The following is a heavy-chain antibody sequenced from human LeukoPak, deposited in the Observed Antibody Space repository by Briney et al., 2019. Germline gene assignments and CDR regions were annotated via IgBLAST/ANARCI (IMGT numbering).Heavy chain of an antibody. CDR3: ARGSGGGPITMIVVDYYYYYMDV. J-gene: IGHJ6*03. CDR2: INPNSGGT. D-gene: IGHD3-22*01. CDR1: GYTFTGYY. Sequence: GASVKVSCKASGYTFTGYYMHWVRQAPGQGLEWMGWINPNSGGTNYAQKFQGRVTMTRDTSISTAYMELSRLRSDDTAVYYCARGSGGGPITMIVVDYYYYYMDVWGEGTTVTISS. V-gene: IGHV1-2*02.